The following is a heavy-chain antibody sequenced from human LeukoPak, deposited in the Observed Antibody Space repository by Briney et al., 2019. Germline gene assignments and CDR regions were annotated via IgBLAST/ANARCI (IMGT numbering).Heavy chain of an antibody. CDR2: IHYTGST. CDR1: GGSINSSNYY. Sequence: PSETLSLTCTVSGGSINSSNYYWGWIRQPPGKGLEWIGSIHYTGSTYYNPALKSRVTISVDGSKNQISLRLSTVTAPDMAVYYCARHYRRSWYGCLDRWGQGTLVTVSS. J-gene: IGHJ5*02. CDR3: ARHYRRSWYGCLDR. D-gene: IGHD6-13*01. V-gene: IGHV4-39*01.